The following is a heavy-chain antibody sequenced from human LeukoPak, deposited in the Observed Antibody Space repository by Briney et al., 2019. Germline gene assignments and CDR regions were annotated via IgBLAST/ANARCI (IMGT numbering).Heavy chain of an antibody. Sequence: GESLKISCKGSGYSFTSYWIGWVRQMPGKGLEWMGIIYPGDSDTRYSPSFQGQVTISADKSISTAYLQWSSLKASDTAMYYCARHPCSGGSCYFSSYYYYYGMDVWGQGTTVTVSS. V-gene: IGHV5-51*01. CDR1: GYSFTSYW. CDR3: ARHPCSGGSCYFSSYYYYYGMDV. D-gene: IGHD2-15*01. J-gene: IGHJ6*02. CDR2: IYPGDSDT.